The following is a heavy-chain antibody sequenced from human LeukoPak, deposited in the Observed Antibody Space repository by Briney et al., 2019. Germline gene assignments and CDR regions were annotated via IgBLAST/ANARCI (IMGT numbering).Heavy chain of an antibody. CDR2: ISRSSSII. V-gene: IGHV3-48*04. CDR1: GFTFSSYS. Sequence: GGSLRLSCAASGFTFSSYSMNWVRQAPGKGLEWVSYISRSSSIIYYADSVKGRFTISRDNAKDSLYLQMNTLRAEDTAVYYCARGLGAADYWGQRTLVTVSS. J-gene: IGHJ4*02. D-gene: IGHD1-26*01. CDR3: ARGLGAADY.